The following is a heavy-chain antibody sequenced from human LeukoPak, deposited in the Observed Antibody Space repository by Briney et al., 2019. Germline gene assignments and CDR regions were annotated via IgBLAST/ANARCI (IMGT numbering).Heavy chain of an antibody. V-gene: IGHV4-34*01. CDR1: GGSFSGYY. CDR2: INHSGST. J-gene: IGHJ5*02. Sequence: SETLSLTCAVYGGSFSGYYWSWIRQPPGKGLEWVGDINHSGSTNYNPSPKSRVTISVDTSKNQFSLKLSSVTAADTAVYYCARGQGVYNWFDPWGQGTLVTVSS. CDR3: ARGQGVYNWFDP.